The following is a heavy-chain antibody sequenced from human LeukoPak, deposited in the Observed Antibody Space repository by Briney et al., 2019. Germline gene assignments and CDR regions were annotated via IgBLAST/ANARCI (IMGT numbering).Heavy chain of an antibody. CDR1: GFTFTDYY. Sequence: ASVKVSCKASGFTFTDYYLHWVRQAPGQGLEWMGRIILNGGATSYAQKFQGRVTLTRDTSISTAYMELIRQTSDDTAVYYCATDGGNHNFGYWGQGTLVTVSS. D-gene: IGHD1-14*01. CDR2: IILNGGAT. CDR3: ATDGGNHNFGY. V-gene: IGHV1-2*06. J-gene: IGHJ4*02.